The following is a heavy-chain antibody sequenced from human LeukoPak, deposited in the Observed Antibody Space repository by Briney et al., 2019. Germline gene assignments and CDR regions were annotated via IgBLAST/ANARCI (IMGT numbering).Heavy chain of an antibody. D-gene: IGHD2/OR15-2a*01. CDR1: GFTFDSYS. J-gene: IGHJ5*02. CDR2: ISVGSRYI. Sequence: GGSLRLSCAASGFTFDSYSMNWVRQAPGKGLEWVSSISVGSRYIFYADSVKGRFTISRDNAKNSLYLHMNSLRAEDTAVYYCARDSRHHRFLYWDWFDPWGQGTLVTVSS. CDR3: ARDSRHHRFLYWDWFDP. V-gene: IGHV3-21*06.